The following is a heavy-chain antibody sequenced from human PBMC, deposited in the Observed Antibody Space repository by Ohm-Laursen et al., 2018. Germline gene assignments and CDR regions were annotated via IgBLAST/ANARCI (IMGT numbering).Heavy chain of an antibody. CDR3: AREGLMGDYFDY. J-gene: IGHJ4*02. CDR1: GFTVSSNY. V-gene: IGHV3-66*01. CDR2: IYSGGST. Sequence: SLRLSCSASGFTVSSNYMSWVRQAPGKGLEWVSVIYSGGSTYYADSVKGRFTISRDNSKNTLYLQMNSLRAEDTAVYYCAREGLMGDYFDYWGQGTLVTVSS. D-gene: IGHD3-16*01.